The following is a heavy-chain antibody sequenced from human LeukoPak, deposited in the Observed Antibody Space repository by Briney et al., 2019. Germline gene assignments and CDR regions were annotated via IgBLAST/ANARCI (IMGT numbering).Heavy chain of an antibody. J-gene: IGHJ3*02. CDR1: GFSFDDYG. Sequence: LAGGSLTLSCAASGFSFDDYGMHWVRQPPGKGLEWVLGITWNSVTTGYADSVKGRFTISRDNAKKSLHLQMTSLRVEDTALYYCAKDSTGDIVDDAIDIWGQGTMVTVFS. CDR2: ITWNSVTT. V-gene: IGHV3-9*01. D-gene: IGHD2-15*01. CDR3: AKDSTGDIVDDAIDI.